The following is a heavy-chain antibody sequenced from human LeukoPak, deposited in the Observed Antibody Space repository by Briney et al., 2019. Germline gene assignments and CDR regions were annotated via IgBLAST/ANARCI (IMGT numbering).Heavy chain of an antibody. D-gene: IGHD3-10*01. V-gene: IGHV4-61*02. Sequence: PSQTLSLTCTVSGGSISSGSYYWSWIRQPAGKGLEWIGRIYTSGSTNYNPSLKSRVTISVNTSKNQFSLKLSSVTAADTAVYYCAREAVGGSGSYSVDPWGQGTLVTVSS. CDR3: AREAVGGSGSYSVDP. J-gene: IGHJ5*02. CDR2: IYTSGST. CDR1: GGSISSGSYY.